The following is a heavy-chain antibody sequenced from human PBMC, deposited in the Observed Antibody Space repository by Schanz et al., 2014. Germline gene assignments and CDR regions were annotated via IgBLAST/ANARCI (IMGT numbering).Heavy chain of an antibody. CDR1: GFNFSSYS. J-gene: IGHJ2*01. V-gene: IGHV3-64D*06. CDR3: GRAGTGMAGWYFEL. Sequence: EVKMVESGGGLVKPGGSLRLSCAASGFNFSSYSLNWVRQAPGKGLEYISAISNNGDSTYYADSVKGRFTISRDNSKNTLFLQMSSLRVDDMAVYYCGRAGTGMAGWYFELWGRGTLVTVSS. CDR2: ISNNGDST. D-gene: IGHD5-18*01.